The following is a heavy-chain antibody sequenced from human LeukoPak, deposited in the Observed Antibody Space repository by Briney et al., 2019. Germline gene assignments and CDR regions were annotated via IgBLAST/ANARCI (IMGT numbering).Heavy chain of an antibody. J-gene: IGHJ4*02. CDR1: GGSVSSSSYY. CDR3: ARGKKEYYYGSGSIFDY. Sequence: SETLSLTCTVSGGSVSSSSYYWGWIRQPPGKGLEWIGGIYYSGSTYYNPSLKSRVTISVDTSMNQFSLKVSSVTAADTAVYYCARGKKEYYYGSGSIFDYWGQGTLVTVSS. CDR2: IYYSGST. D-gene: IGHD3-10*01. V-gene: IGHV4-39*01.